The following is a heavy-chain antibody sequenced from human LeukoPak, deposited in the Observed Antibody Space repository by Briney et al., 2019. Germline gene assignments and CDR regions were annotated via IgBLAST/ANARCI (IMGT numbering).Heavy chain of an antibody. CDR2: IYYSRSP. J-gene: IGHJ5*02. D-gene: IGHD3-3*01. CDR1: GCTFSSNSYY. V-gene: IGHV4-39*07. Sequence: WGTLSLTCAVSGCTFSSNSYYWVWHRQPPGQGLEWISSIYYSRSPYYNPSLKRRVTISVDTSKTQFSLKLNTAAAADTAVYYCARGPYYDFWSGYYGSNWFDPWGQGTLVTVSS. CDR3: ARGPYYDFWSGYYGSNWFDP.